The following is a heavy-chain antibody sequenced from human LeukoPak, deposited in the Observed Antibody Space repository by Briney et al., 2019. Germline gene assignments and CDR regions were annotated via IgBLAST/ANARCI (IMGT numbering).Heavy chain of an antibody. V-gene: IGHV3-48*01. J-gene: IGHJ2*01. CDR1: GFTFSSYS. CDR3: ARVGSSWPNWYFDL. CDR2: ISSSSSTI. Sequence: GGSLRLSCAASGFTFSSYSMNWVRQAPGKGLEWVSYISSSSSTIYYADSVKGRFTISRDNSKNTLYLQMNSLRAEDTAVYYCARVGSSWPNWYFDLWGRSTLVTVSS. D-gene: IGHD6-13*01.